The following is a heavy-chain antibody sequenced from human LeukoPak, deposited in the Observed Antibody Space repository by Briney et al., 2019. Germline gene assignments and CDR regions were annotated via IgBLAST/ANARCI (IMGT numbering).Heavy chain of an antibody. CDR3: ALAPNSNWFDF. D-gene: IGHD2-8*01. V-gene: IGHV4-59*03. J-gene: IGHJ5*01. CDR2: IHYSGSS. Sequence: SETLSLTCTVSGDSTSNFYWNWIRQSPGKGLEWIGNIHYSGSSVYNPSLKSRGTISIDTSRRQFFLKLNSVTAADPAVYFCALAPNSNWFDFWGPGTLVTVSS. CDR1: GDSTSNFY.